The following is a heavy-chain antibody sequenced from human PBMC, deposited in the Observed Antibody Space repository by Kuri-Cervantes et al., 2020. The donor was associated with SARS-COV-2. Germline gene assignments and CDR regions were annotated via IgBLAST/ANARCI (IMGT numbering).Heavy chain of an antibody. Sequence: LSLTCAASGFTFSSYWMSWVRQAPGKGLEWVANIKQDGSEKYYVDSVKGRFTISRDNAKNSLYLQMNSLRAEDTAVYYCARPGWGGYDWFDPWGQGTLVTVSS. CDR3: ARPGWGGYDWFDP. D-gene: IGHD3-3*01. J-gene: IGHJ5*02. V-gene: IGHV3-7*01. CDR1: GFTFSSYW. CDR2: IKQDGSEK.